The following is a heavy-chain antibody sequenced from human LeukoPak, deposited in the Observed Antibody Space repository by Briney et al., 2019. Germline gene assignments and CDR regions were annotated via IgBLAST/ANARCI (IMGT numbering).Heavy chain of an antibody. CDR1: GGSFSGYY. CDR2: INHSGST. V-gene: IGHV4-34*01. J-gene: IGHJ6*03. Sequence: PSETLSLTCAVYGGSFSGYYWSWIRQPSGKGLEWIGEINHSGSTNYNPSLKSRVTISVDTSKNQFSLKLSSVTAADTAVYYCARAGYCSSTSCYQTGYYYYYMDVWGKGTTVTVSS. CDR3: ARAGYCSSTSCYQTGYYYYYMDV. D-gene: IGHD2-2*01.